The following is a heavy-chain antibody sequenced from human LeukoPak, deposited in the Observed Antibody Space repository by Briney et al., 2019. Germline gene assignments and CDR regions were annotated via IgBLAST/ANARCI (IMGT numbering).Heavy chain of an antibody. D-gene: IGHD3-22*01. V-gene: IGHV3-23*01. CDR3: AARPGGDYYDSSGYYFDY. J-gene: IGHJ4*02. CDR2: ISGSGGST. Sequence: PGGSLRFSCAASGFTFSSYAMSWVRQAPGKGLEWVSAISGSGGSTYYADSVKGRFTISRDNSKNTLYLQMNSLRAEDTAVNYCAARPGGDYYDSSGYYFDYWGQGTLVTVSS. CDR1: GFTFSSYA.